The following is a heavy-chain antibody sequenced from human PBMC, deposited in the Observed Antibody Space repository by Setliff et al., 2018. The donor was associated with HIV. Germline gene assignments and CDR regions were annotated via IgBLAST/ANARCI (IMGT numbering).Heavy chain of an antibody. D-gene: IGHD6-19*01. CDR3: AHNHLAVAGSHYFDY. CDR1: GFSLSTTGVG. V-gene: IGHV2-5*02. Sequence: SGPTLVNPTETLTLTCTFSGFSLSTTGVGVGWIRQPPGKALEWLTLIYWDADKRYSPSLKNRLTITKDTSKNQVLLTMTNMDPLDTATYYCAHNHLAVAGSHYFDYWGQGTLVTVS. J-gene: IGHJ4*02. CDR2: IYWDADK.